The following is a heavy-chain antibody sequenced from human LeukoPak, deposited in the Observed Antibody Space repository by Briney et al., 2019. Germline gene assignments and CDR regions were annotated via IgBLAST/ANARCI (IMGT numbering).Heavy chain of an antibody. Sequence: ASVKVSCKASGGTFSSYAISWVRQAPGQGLEWMGGIIPIFGTANYAQKFQGRVTITADESTSTAYMELSSLRSEDTAVYYCARDLPSPEKRWLQLYAFDIWGQGTMVTVSS. CDR2: IIPIFGTA. J-gene: IGHJ3*02. D-gene: IGHD5-24*01. V-gene: IGHV1-69*01. CDR3: ARDLPSPEKRWLQLYAFDI. CDR1: GGTFSSYA.